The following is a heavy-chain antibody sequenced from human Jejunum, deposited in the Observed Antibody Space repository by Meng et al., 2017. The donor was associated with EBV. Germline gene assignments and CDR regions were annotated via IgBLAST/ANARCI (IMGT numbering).Heavy chain of an antibody. J-gene: IGHJ2*01. D-gene: IGHD6-13*01. CDR3: ARYVPNGSFWYFDF. V-gene: IGHV1-18*01. CDR1: GYIFTNYD. CDR2: ISVKNGEA. Sequence: QVQLVQSVADAKKPVASMMVSCKSSGYIFTNYDISWVRQAPGQGLEWMGWISVKNGEAKYPQNFQGRVTMTTDTTTSTAYMELRSLTSDDTAVYYCARYVPNGSFWYFDFWGRGTLVTSPQ.